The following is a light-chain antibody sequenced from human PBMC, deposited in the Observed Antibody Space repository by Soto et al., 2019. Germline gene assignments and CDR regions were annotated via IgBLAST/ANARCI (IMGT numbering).Light chain of an antibody. Sequence: DIVMTQSPLSLPVTPGESASISCRSSQSLLHSDGNIYLDWYLQKPGQSPQLLIYMVSNRASGVPDRFSGSRSCTDFTLKISRVEAEDVGVYYGVEAVEGPYIFGQGTKLDIK. CDR2: MVS. J-gene: IGKJ2*01. CDR3: VEAVEGPYI. V-gene: IGKV2-28*01. CDR1: QSLLHSDGNIY.